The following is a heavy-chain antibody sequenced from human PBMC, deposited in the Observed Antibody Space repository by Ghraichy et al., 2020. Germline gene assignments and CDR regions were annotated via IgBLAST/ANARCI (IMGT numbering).Heavy chain of an antibody. Sequence: ETLSLTCAASGFTFSSYAMSWVRQAPGKGLEWVSGISDSGGRTSYADALKGRFTISRDNTKSTLYLQMNSLRGEDTAVYYCAKALDASSWYLFDPWGQGTLVTVSS. CDR3: AKALDASSWYLFDP. D-gene: IGHD6-13*01. CDR2: ISDSGGRT. CDR1: GFTFSSYA. J-gene: IGHJ5*02. V-gene: IGHV3-23*01.